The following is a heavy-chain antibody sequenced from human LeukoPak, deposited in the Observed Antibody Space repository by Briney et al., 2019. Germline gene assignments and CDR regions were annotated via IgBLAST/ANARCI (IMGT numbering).Heavy chain of an antibody. D-gene: IGHD5-18*01. J-gene: IGHJ4*02. CDR1: GYSISSGYY. Sequence: PSETLSLTCAVSGYSISSGYYWAWIRQPPGKGLVWIGTISHSGSTYFNPSLKSRVTVSVDTSKNQFSLKLSSVTAADTAVYYCARGAGYSYGNFDYWGQGTLVTVSS. CDR2: ISHSGST. V-gene: IGHV4-38-2*01. CDR3: ARGAGYSYGNFDY.